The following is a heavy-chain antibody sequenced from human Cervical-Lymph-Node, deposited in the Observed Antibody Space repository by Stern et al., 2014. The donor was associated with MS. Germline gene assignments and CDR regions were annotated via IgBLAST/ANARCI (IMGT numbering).Heavy chain of an antibody. CDR3: ARYDSGSADF. V-gene: IGHV1-18*04. D-gene: IGHD6-19*01. J-gene: IGHJ4*02. Sequence: QVQLVQSGTEVKEPGASVKVSCKTSGFTFANYGIVWVRQAPGQGIEWMGWVSPYNGKTNYEQTFQGRVTMTSETSTTTAYMELRSLRSDDTAIYFCARYDSGSADFWGQGTLVTVSS. CDR1: GFTFANYG. CDR2: VSPYNGKT.